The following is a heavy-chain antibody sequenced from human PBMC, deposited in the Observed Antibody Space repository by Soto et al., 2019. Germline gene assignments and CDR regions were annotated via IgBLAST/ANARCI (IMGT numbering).Heavy chain of an antibody. CDR2: IYYSGST. J-gene: IGHJ4*02. D-gene: IGHD5-12*01. CDR3: ARVSGYDYFDY. CDR1: GGSISSYY. V-gene: IGHV4-59*01. Sequence: SETLSLTCTVSGGSISSYYWSWIRQPPGKGLEWIGYIYYSGSTNYNPSLKSRVTISVDTSKNQFSLKLSSVTAADTAVYYCARVSGYDYFDYWGQGTLVTVSS.